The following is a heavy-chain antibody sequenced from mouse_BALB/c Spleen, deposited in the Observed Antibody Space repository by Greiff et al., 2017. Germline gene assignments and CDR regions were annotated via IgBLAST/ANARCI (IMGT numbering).Heavy chain of an antibody. J-gene: IGHJ4*01. CDR2: IYPGSGST. CDR3: TREGYLHGNYVGAMDY. CDR1: GYTFTSYW. V-gene: IGHV1S22*01. D-gene: IGHD2-1*01. Sequence: LQQPGSELVRPGASVKLSCKASGYTFTSYWMHWVKQRPGQGLEWIGNIYPGSGSTNYDEKFKSKATLTVDTSSSTAYMQLSSLTSEDSAVYYCTREGYLHGNYVGAMDYWGQGTSVTVSS.